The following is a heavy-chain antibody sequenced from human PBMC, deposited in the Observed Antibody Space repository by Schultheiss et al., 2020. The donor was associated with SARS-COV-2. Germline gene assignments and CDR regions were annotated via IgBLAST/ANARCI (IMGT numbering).Heavy chain of an antibody. J-gene: IGHJ3*02. CDR3: ARGYSSSWYGAFDI. V-gene: IGHV3-23*01. CDR1: GFTFSSYA. D-gene: IGHD6-13*01. Sequence: GGSLRLSCAASGFTFSSYAMSWFRQAPGKGLEWVSAISGSGGSTYYADSVKGRFTISRDNAKNSLYLQMNSLRAEDTAVYYCARGYSSSWYGAFDIWGQGTMVTVSS. CDR2: ISGSGGST.